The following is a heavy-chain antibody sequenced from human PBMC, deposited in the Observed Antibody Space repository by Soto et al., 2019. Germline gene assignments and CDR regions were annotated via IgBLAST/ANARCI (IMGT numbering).Heavy chain of an antibody. CDR2: IIPIFGTA. CDR1: GGTFSSYA. V-gene: IGHV1-69*12. CDR3: ASQQLGPSYYYGMDV. Sequence: QVQLVQSGAEVKKPGSSVKVSCKASGGTFSSYAISWVRQAPGQGLEWMGGIIPIFGTANYAQKLQGRVTITAHESTTPAYMERSSLRSEDAAVYYCASQQLGPSYYYGMDVWGQGTTVTVSS. D-gene: IGHD6-6*01. J-gene: IGHJ6*02.